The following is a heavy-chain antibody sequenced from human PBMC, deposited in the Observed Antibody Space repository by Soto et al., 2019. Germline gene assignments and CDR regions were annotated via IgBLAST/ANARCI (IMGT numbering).Heavy chain of an antibody. CDR2: ISSGSSYI. D-gene: IGHD1-20*01. V-gene: IGHV3-21*01. Sequence: EVQLLESGGGLVQPGGSLRLSCAASGFTFSSFSMNWVRQAPGKGLEWVSSISSGSSYIYYADSVKGRFTISRDNAENSVYLQMNSLRAEDTAVYYCAREIPGAAIPGTTVSPTRNYWGQGTLVTVSS. J-gene: IGHJ4*02. CDR1: GFTFSSFS. CDR3: AREIPGAAIPGTTVSPTRNY.